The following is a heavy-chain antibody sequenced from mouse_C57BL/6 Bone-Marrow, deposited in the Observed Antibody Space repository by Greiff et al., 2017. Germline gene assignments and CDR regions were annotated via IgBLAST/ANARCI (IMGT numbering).Heavy chain of an antibody. CDR3: ARKPLNWAWFAY. CDR2: ISSGSSTI. J-gene: IGHJ3*01. CDR1: GFTFSDYG. V-gene: IGHV5-17*01. D-gene: IGHD4-1*01. Sequence: DVKLVESGGGLVKPGGSLKLSCAASGFTFSDYGMHWVRQAPEKGLEWVAYISSGSSTIYYADTVKGRFTISRDNAKHTLFLQMTSLRSEDTAMYYCARKPLNWAWFAYWGQGTLVTVSA.